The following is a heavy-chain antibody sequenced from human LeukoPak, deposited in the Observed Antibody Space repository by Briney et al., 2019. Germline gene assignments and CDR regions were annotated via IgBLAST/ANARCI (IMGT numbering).Heavy chain of an antibody. J-gene: IGHJ4*02. CDR2: IYYSGST. CDR1: GGSISSYY. Sequence: PSETLSLTCTVSGGSISSYYWSWIRQPPGKGPEWIGYIYYSGSTNYNPSLKSRVTISVDTSKNQFSLKLTSVTAADAAVYYCARDRYSSTYYYFDYWGQGTLVTVSS. V-gene: IGHV4-59*01. CDR3: ARDRYSSTYYYFDY. D-gene: IGHD6-13*01.